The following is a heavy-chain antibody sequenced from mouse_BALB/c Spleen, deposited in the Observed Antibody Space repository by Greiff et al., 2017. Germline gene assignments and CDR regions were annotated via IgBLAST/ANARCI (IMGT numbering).Heavy chain of an antibody. V-gene: IGHV2-5-1*01. J-gene: IGHJ1*01. CDR2: IWRGGST. CDR1: GFSLTSYG. CDR3: AKNWDGSSSYWYFDV. D-gene: IGHD1-1*01. Sequence: VQLKESGPSLVQPSQSLSITCTVSGFSLTSYGVHWVRQSPGKGLEWLGVIWRGGSTDYNAAFMSRLSITKDNSKIQVFFKMNSLQADDTAIYYCAKNWDGSSSYWYFDVWGAGTTVTVSS.